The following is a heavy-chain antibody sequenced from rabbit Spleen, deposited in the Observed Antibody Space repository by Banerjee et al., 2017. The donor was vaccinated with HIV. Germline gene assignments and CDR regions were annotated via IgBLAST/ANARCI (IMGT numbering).Heavy chain of an antibody. V-gene: IGHV1S40*01. CDR3: VRGASGSGYYSL. Sequence: QSLEESGGGLVQPGASLTLTCTASGFSFSSIYYICWFRQAPGKGLEWIGCIYTGDGGTYYASWAKGRFTISKTSSTTVTLQMTSLTAADTATYFCVRGASGSGYYSLWGQGTLVTVS. CDR1: GFSFSSIYY. D-gene: IGHD1-1*01. CDR2: IYTGDGGT. J-gene: IGHJ4*01.